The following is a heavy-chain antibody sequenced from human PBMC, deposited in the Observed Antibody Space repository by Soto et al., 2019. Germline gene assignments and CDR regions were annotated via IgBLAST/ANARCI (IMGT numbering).Heavy chain of an antibody. CDR2: IKSKTDGGTT. Sequence: GGSLRLSCAASGFTFSNAWMNWVRQAPGKGLEWVGRIKSKTDGGTTDYAAPVKGRFTISRDDSKNTLYLQMNSLKTEDTAVYYCTTDPGGDYVTSDYYYYYGMDVWGQGTTVTVSS. V-gene: IGHV3-15*07. CDR3: TTDPGGDYVTSDYYYYYGMDV. J-gene: IGHJ6*02. D-gene: IGHD4-17*01. CDR1: GFTFSNAW.